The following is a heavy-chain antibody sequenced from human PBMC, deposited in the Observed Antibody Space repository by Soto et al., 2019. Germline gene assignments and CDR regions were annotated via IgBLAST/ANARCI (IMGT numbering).Heavy chain of an antibody. CDR2: IRSKANSYAT. Sequence: PGGSLRLSCAASGFTFSGSAMHWVRQASGKGLEWVGRIRSKANSYATAYAASVKGRFTISRDDSKNTAYLQMNSLKTEDTAVYYCTRQGGSDYAPELQDDAFDIWGQGTMVTVSS. D-gene: IGHD4-17*01. V-gene: IGHV3-73*01. CDR1: GFTFSGSA. CDR3: TRQGGSDYAPELQDDAFDI. J-gene: IGHJ3*02.